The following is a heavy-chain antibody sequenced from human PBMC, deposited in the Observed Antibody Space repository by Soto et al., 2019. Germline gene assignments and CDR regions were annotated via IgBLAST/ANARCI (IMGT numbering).Heavy chain of an antibody. CDR3: ARDVWHCSSNSCYFYGMDV. V-gene: IGHV3-30-3*01. CDR2: VSLEGSKT. Sequence: QEQVVESGGGVVQLGRSRESPFPAPGFPLKVYFFPGSGQAQGRGRGGLALVSLEGSKTYYPDSVKGRFFISRDNSKEMGSFQMNSLGLEDTAVYYCARDVWHCSSNSCYFYGMDVWGQGTTVTVSS. CDR1: GFPLKVYF. J-gene: IGHJ6*02. D-gene: IGHD3-22*01.